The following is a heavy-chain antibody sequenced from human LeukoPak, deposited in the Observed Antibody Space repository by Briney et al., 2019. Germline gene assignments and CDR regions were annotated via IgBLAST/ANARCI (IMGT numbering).Heavy chain of an antibody. CDR2: ISSFSGTI. D-gene: IGHD3-16*01. Sequence: GGSLRLSCVASGITFSTYSMNWVRQAPRKGLEWVSYISSFSGTINYADSVKGRFTISRDNAKNSLYLQMNSLRAEDTAVYYCARDQGGVGYWGQGTLVTVSS. J-gene: IGHJ4*02. CDR1: GITFSTYS. V-gene: IGHV3-48*01. CDR3: ARDQGGVGY.